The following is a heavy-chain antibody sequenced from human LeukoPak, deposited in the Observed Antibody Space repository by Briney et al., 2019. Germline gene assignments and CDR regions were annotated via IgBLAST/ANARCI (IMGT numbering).Heavy chain of an antibody. Sequence: SETLSLTCSVSGDSISSYSHYWGWIRQPPGKGLEWIGSIHYRGGTYYNPSLRSRVTISVDTSKNQFSLNLRSVTAADTTVYYCARLNYDFWSRYPTYWYFDVWGRGALVTVSS. J-gene: IGHJ2*01. CDR1: GDSISSYSHY. V-gene: IGHV4-39*01. D-gene: IGHD3-3*01. CDR2: IHYRGGT. CDR3: ARLNYDFWSRYPTYWYFDV.